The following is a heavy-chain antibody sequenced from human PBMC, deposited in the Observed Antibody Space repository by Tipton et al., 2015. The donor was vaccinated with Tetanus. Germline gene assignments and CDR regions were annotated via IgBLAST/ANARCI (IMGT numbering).Heavy chain of an antibody. D-gene: IGHD6-19*01. CDR3: ARGSGWADF. J-gene: IGHJ4*02. CDR2: IYYSGTT. V-gene: IGHV4-39*01. Sequence: TLSLTCSVSGGSISSNNYYWAWIRQPPGKGLEWIGSIYYSGTTDYSPSLKSRVTISVDTSKNQFSLKLSSLTAADTAVYYCARGSGWADFWGQGTQVTVSS. CDR1: GGSISSNNYY.